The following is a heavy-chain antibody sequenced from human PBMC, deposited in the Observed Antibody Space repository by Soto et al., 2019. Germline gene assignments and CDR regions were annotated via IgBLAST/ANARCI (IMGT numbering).Heavy chain of an antibody. J-gene: IGHJ6*03. Sequence: LGGSLRLSCAASGFTFSSYSMNWVRQAPWKGLEWVSSISSSSSYIYYADSVKGRFTISRDNAKNSLCLQMNSLRAEDTAVYYCARVSYCSGGSCYFGMGYYYYMDVWGKGTTVTVSS. CDR3: ARVSYCSGGSCYFGMGYYYYMDV. V-gene: IGHV3-21*01. CDR2: ISSSSSYI. CDR1: GFTFSSYS. D-gene: IGHD2-15*01.